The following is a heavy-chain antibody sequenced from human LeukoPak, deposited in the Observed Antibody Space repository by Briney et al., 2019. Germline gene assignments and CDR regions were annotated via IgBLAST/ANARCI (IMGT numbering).Heavy chain of an antibody. J-gene: IGHJ3*02. CDR1: GFTFGDYA. V-gene: IGHV3-49*04. Sequence: PGRSLRLSCTASGFTFGDYAMSWVRQAPGKGLEWVGFIRSKAYGGTTEYAASVKGRFTISRDDSKSIAYLQMNSLKTEDTAVYYCTSLPAAPRLGAFDIWGQGTMVTVSS. D-gene: IGHD2-2*01. CDR3: TSLPAAPRLGAFDI. CDR2: IRSKAYGGTT.